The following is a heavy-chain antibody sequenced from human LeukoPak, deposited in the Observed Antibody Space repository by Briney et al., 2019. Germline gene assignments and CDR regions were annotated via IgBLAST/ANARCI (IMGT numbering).Heavy chain of an antibody. CDR3: ASGIAAAGTWFDP. D-gene: IGHD6-13*01. V-gene: IGHV1-69*05. CDR2: IIPIFGTA. Sequence: EASVKVSCKASGGTFSSYAISWVRQAPAQGLEWVGGIIPIFGTANYAQKFQGRVTITTDESTSTAYMELSSLRSEDTAVYYCASGIAAAGTWFDPWGQGTLVTVSS. J-gene: IGHJ5*02. CDR1: GGTFSSYA.